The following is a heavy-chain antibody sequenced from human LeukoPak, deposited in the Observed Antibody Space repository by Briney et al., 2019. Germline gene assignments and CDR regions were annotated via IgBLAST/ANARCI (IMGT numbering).Heavy chain of an antibody. CDR3: AGSVRAYGYYYVDDY. V-gene: IGHV3-7*01. CDR1: GFTFSSYW. Sequence: GGSLRLSCAASGFTFSSYWMSWVRQAPGKGLEWVANIKQDGSEKYYVDSVKGRFTISRDNAKNSLYLQMNSLRAEETAVYYGAGSVRAYGYYYVDDYWGQGTLVTVSS. J-gene: IGHJ4*02. D-gene: IGHD3-22*01. CDR2: IKQDGSEK.